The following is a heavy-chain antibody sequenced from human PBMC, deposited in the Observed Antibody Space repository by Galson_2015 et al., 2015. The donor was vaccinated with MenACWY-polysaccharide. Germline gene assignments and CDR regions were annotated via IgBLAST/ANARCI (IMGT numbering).Heavy chain of an antibody. CDR2: MNPNSGNT. CDR1: GGTFSSYA. Sequence: SVKVSCKASGGTFSSYAISWVRQATGQGLEWMGWMNPNSGNTGYAQKFQGRVTMTRNTSISTAYMELSSLRSEDTAVYYCARVYLRMAARPRVIWFDPWGQGTLVTVSS. D-gene: IGHD6-6*01. J-gene: IGHJ5*02. CDR3: ARVYLRMAARPRVIWFDP. V-gene: IGHV1-8*02.